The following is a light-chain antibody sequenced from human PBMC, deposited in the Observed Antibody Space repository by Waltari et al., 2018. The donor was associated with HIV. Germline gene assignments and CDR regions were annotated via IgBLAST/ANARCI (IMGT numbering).Light chain of an antibody. J-gene: IGLJ2*01. CDR3: AAWDDSLRGNVV. CDR2: KNN. V-gene: IGLV1-47*01. CDR1: RSNIGSNF. Sequence: QSVLTQPPSASATPGQRVTISCSGTRSNIGSNFVFWYQQFPGTAPKLLMYKNNKLFAGVRDIFSGVKSGTSASLAICGLRSEDEAVYYCAAWDDSLRGNVVFGGGTNLTV.